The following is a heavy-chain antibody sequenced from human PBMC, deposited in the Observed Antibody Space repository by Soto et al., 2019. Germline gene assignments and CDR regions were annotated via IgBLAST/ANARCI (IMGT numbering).Heavy chain of an antibody. CDR2: MNPNSGNT. V-gene: IGHV1-8*01. D-gene: IGHD3-3*01. J-gene: IGHJ5*02. CDR1: GYTFTSYD. CDR3: ARGTTYYDFWSGSDQINWFDP. Sequence: QVQLVQSGAEVKKPVASVKVSCKASGYTFTSYDINWVRQATGQGLEWMGWMNPNSGNTGYAQKFQGRVTMTRNTSISTDYMELSSLRSEDTAVYYCARGTTYYDFWSGSDQINWFDPWGQGTLVTVSS.